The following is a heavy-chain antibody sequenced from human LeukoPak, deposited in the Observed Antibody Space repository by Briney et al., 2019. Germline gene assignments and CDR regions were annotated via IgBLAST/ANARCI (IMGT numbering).Heavy chain of an antibody. CDR3: ARGVPSSGWDYYYYYYMDV. CDR1: GGSFSGYY. Sequence: SETLSLTCAVYGGSFSGYYWSWIRQPPGKGLEWIGEINHSGSTNYNPSLKSRVTISVDTSKNQFSLKLSSVTAADTAVYYCARGVPSSGWDYYYYYYMDVWGKGTTVTVSS. V-gene: IGHV4-34*01. J-gene: IGHJ6*03. D-gene: IGHD6-19*01. CDR2: INHSGST.